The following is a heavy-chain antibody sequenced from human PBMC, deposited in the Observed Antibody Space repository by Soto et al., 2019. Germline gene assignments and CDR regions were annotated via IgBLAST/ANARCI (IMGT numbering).Heavy chain of an antibody. CDR2: TDPSDSYT. CDR3: ARHHDIPGWFDP. CDR1: GYSFTSYW. V-gene: IGHV5-10-1*01. D-gene: IGHD3-9*01. J-gene: IGHJ5*02. Sequence: GESLKISCKGSGYSFTSYWISWVRQMPGKGLEWMGRTDPSDSYTNYSPSFQGHVTISADKSISTAYLQWSSLKASDTAMYYCARHHDIPGWFDPWGQGTLVTVSS.